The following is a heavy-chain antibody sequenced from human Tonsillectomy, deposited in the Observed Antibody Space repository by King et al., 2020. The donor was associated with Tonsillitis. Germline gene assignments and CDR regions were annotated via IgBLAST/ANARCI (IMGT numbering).Heavy chain of an antibody. CDR3: ARRDGQQLRGISGFDY. Sequence: VQLVESGAEVKKPGESLKISCKGSGFRFTTYWIGWVRQMPGKGLEWMGIIYPGDSDTRYSPSFQGQVTISADKSINTAYLQWSSLKASDTAMYYCARRDGQQLRGISGFDYWGQGTLVTVSS. D-gene: IGHD1-14*01. CDR2: IYPGDSDT. V-gene: IGHV5-51*01. CDR1: GFRFTTYW. J-gene: IGHJ4*02.